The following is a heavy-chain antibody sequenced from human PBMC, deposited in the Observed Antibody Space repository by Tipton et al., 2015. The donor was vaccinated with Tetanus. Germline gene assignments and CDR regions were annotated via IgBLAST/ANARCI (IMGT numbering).Heavy chain of an antibody. Sequence: QLVQSGAEVKKPGESLKISCQGSGYNFNLYWIAWVRQMPGKGLEYMGIIYPGDSDTRYSPSFQGQVTISADKSTTTAYLQWSSLKASDTAMYYCARRLGPYTGDHFWHFDLWGRGTLVTVSS. CDR2: IYPGDSDT. CDR3: ARRLGPYTGDHFWHFDL. V-gene: IGHV5-51*01. CDR1: GYNFNLYW. D-gene: IGHD7-27*01. J-gene: IGHJ2*01.